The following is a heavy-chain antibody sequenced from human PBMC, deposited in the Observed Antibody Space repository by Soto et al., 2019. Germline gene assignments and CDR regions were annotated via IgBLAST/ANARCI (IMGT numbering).Heavy chain of an antibody. D-gene: IGHD6-13*01. CDR2: IYYSGST. CDR1: GGSISSSSYY. J-gene: IGHJ5*02. Sequence: SETLSLTCTVSGGSISSSSYYWGWIRQPPGKGLEWIGSIYYSGSTYYNPSLKGRVTISVDTSKNQFSLKLSSVTAADTAVYYCARRVYPFRSPWFDPWGQGTLVTVSS. CDR3: ARRVYPFRSPWFDP. V-gene: IGHV4-39*01.